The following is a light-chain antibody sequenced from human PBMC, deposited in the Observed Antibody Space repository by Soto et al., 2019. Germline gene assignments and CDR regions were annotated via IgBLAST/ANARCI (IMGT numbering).Light chain of an antibody. CDR3: QQYNSWPLT. CDR1: QSVSSD. CDR2: GAS. Sequence: EIVLTQSPATLPVSRGEGATLSCRASQSVSSDLAWYQQTPGQAPRLLIYGASTRATGVPARVSGSGSGTEFTLTISSLQSEEFAVYYCQQYNSWPLTFGGGTKVEIQ. V-gene: IGKV3-15*01. J-gene: IGKJ4*01.